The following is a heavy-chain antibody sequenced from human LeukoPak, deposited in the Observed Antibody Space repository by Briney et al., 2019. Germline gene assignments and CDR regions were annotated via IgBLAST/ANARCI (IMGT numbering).Heavy chain of an antibody. CDR2: ISSSGTTI. D-gene: IGHD6-13*01. Sequence: GGSLRLSCAASGFTFSDNYMSWFRQAPGKWLEWVSYISSSGTTIYYADSVKGRFTISRDNAEISLYLQMNSLRAEDTAVYYCARAGYSSSWFYFDYWGQGTLVTVSS. CDR1: GFTFSDNY. J-gene: IGHJ4*02. CDR3: ARAGYSSSWFYFDY. V-gene: IGHV3-11*04.